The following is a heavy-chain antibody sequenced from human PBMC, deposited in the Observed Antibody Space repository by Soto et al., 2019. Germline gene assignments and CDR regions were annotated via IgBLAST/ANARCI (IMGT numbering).Heavy chain of an antibody. D-gene: IGHD6-13*01. CDR2: IYYSGST. CDR1: GGSISSSSYY. V-gene: IGHV4-39*01. CDR3: ARRGQQLVIHGIWFDP. J-gene: IGHJ5*02. Sequence: SETLSLTCTVSGGSISSSSYYWGWIRQPPGKGLEWIGSIYYSGSTYYNPSLKSRVTISVDTSKNQFSLKLSSVTAADTAVYYCARRGQQLVIHGIWFDPWGQGTLVTVSS.